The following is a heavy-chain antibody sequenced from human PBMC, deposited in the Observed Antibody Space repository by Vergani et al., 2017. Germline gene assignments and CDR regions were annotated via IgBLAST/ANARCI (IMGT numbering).Heavy chain of an antibody. CDR3: ASIVATNKDFDY. J-gene: IGHJ4*02. D-gene: IGHD5-12*01. CDR1: GFTFSSYA. V-gene: IGHV3-21*01. CDR2: ISSSSSYI. Sequence: EVQLLESGGGLVQPGGSLRLSCAASGFTFSSYAMSWVRQAPGKGLEWVSSISSSSSYIYYADSVKGRFTISRDNAKNSLYLQMNSLRAEDTAVYYCASIVATNKDFDYWGQGTLVTVSS.